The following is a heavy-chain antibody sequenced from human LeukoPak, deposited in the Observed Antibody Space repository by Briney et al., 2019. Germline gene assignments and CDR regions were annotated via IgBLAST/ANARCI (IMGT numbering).Heavy chain of an antibody. CDR1: GGSLSSYY. D-gene: IGHD6-19*01. V-gene: IGHV4-59*01. J-gene: IGHJ5*02. CDR3: ARGSSGWYSVWFDP. CDR2: IYYSGST. Sequence: SETLSLTCTVSGGSLSSYYWSWIRQPPGKGLEWIGYIYYSGSTNYNPSLKSRVTISVDTSKNQFSLKLSSVTAADTAVYYCARGSSGWYSVWFDPWGQGTLVTVSS.